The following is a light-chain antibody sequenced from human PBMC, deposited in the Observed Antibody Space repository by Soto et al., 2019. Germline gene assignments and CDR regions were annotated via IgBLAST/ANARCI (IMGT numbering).Light chain of an antibody. CDR2: GAS. V-gene: IGKV3-20*01. Sequence: EIVLTQSPGTLSLSPGERATLSCRASQSVTSNYLAWYQQKPGQAPRLLIYGASSRATGIPDRFSGSGSGTEFTLTISRLEPEDFAVYYCQQCGNSPLTFGQGTKVEIK. CDR3: QQCGNSPLT. CDR1: QSVTSNY. J-gene: IGKJ1*01.